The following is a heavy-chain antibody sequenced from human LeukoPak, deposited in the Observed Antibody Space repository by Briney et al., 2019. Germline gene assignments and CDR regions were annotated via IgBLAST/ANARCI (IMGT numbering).Heavy chain of an antibody. D-gene: IGHD3-10*01. V-gene: IGHV1-2*06. Sequence: GASVKVSCKASGYTFTGYYMHWVRQAPGQGLEWMGRINPNSGGTNYAQKFQGRVTMTWDTSIGTAYVELSRLRSDDTAVYYCARSAKTYYYGSGSYYDWFDPWGQGTLVTVSS. CDR3: ARSAKTYYYGSGSYYDWFDP. J-gene: IGHJ5*02. CDR1: GYTFTGYY. CDR2: INPNSGGT.